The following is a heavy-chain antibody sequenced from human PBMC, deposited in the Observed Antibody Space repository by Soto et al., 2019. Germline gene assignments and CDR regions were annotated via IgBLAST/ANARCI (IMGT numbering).Heavy chain of an antibody. V-gene: IGHV1-18*01. J-gene: IGHJ4*02. Sequence: QVQLVQSGAEVKKPGASVKVSCKASGYTFTSYYITWVRQAPGQGLEWMGWISAYNSNTNYAQKLQGRVTMTTDTSTSTAHMELRSLRSDDPAVYFFAKGLPPLDYWGQGTLVTVSS. CDR3: AKGLPPLDY. CDR1: GYTFTSYY. CDR2: ISAYNSNT.